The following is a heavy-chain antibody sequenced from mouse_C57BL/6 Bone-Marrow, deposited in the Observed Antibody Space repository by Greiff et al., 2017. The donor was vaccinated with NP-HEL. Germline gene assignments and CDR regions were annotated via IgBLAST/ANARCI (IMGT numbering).Heavy chain of an antibody. CDR3: ARSSYYSNCDY. Sequence: QVQLQQSGPELVKPGASVKISCKASGYAFSSSWMNWVKQRPGKGLEWIGRIYPGDGDTNYNGKFKGKATLTADKSSSTAYMQLSSLTSEDSAVYFCARSSYYSNCDYWGQGTTLTVSS. CDR2: IYPGDGDT. D-gene: IGHD2-5*01. J-gene: IGHJ2*01. CDR1: GYAFSSSW. V-gene: IGHV1-82*01.